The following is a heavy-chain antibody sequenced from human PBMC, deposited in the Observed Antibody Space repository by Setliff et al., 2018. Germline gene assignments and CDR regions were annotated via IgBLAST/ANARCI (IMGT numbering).Heavy chain of an antibody. V-gene: IGHV3-7*01. CDR2: INPDGSEK. CDR1: GFTDNNCW. Sequence: GGTLRLSCGASGFTDNNCWVSWVRQAPGKGLEWLASINPDGSEKYYVDSVKGRFTISRDNTKNSLSLQMNSLRTEDTAVYYCFGAGTCSYWGQGTLVTVSS. J-gene: IGHJ4*02. D-gene: IGHD3-10*01. CDR3: FGAGTCSY.